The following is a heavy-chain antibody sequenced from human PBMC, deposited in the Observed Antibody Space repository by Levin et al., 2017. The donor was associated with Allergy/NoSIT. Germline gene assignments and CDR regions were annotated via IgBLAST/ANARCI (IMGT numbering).Heavy chain of an antibody. CDR3: ARFRGSYFFDY. J-gene: IGHJ4*02. V-gene: IGHV1-18*01. Sequence: GESLKISCKASGYTFTSYGISWVRQAPGQGLEWMGWISAYNGNTNYAQKLQGRVTMTTDTSTSTAYMELRSLRSDDTAVYYCARFRGSYFFDYWGQGTLVTVSS. CDR1: GYTFTSYG. D-gene: IGHD1-26*01. CDR2: ISAYNGNT.